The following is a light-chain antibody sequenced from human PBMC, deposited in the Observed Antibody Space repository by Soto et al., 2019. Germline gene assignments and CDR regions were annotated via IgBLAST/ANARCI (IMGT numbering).Light chain of an antibody. CDR1: QNVRSY. CDR2: EST. CDR3: QQSFFAPPT. V-gene: IGKV1-39*01. J-gene: IGKJ1*01. Sequence: DVHMTQSPSSLSASVGDTITITCRASQNVRSYLNWYQQKSGKAPKLLIYESTNLESAVPSRFSGDGFVTDFTLTIRRLHPDDFAIYYCQQSFFAPPTFGRGTTVEI.